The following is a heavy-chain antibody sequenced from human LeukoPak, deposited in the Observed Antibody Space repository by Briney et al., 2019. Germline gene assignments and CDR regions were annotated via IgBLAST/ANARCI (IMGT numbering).Heavy chain of an antibody. Sequence: ASVTVSCKASGYTFTSYGISWLRQAPAQGLEGMGWISAYNGNTNYAQKLQGRVTMTTDTSTSTAYMELRSMRSDDPAVYLCARDSAGGSKFDYCGQRTLVTVSS. CDR1: GYTFTSYG. CDR2: ISAYNGNT. J-gene: IGHJ4*02. V-gene: IGHV1-18*01. CDR3: ARDSAGGSKFDY. D-gene: IGHD1-26*01.